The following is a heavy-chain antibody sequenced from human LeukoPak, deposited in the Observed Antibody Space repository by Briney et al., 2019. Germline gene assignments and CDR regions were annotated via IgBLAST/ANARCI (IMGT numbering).Heavy chain of an antibody. Sequence: GGSLRLSCAASGFTFSTYTIHWVRQAPGKGLEWVARTSFDGTDKTYVDSVQGRFSLSRDNSKNTVYLQMNSLRPDDTAIYYCARDYMSGGTGFWDYWGQGTLVTVSS. V-gene: IGHV3-30-3*01. CDR3: ARDYMSGGTGFWDY. CDR2: TSFDGTDK. CDR1: GFTFSTYT. D-gene: IGHD3-3*01. J-gene: IGHJ4*02.